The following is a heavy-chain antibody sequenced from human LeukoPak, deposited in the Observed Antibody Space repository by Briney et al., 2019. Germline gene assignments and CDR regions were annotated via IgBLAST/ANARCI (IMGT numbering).Heavy chain of an antibody. CDR2: ISSSGSTI. J-gene: IGHJ3*02. V-gene: IGHV3-11*04. D-gene: IGHD6-19*01. CDR3: AIYSEIAVGGAFDI. CDR1: GFTFSDYY. Sequence: GGSLRLSCAASGFTFSDYYMSWIRQAPGKGREWVSYISSSGSTIYYADSVKGRFAISRDNAKNSLYLQMNSLRAEDTAVYYCAIYSEIAVGGAFDIWGQGTMVTVSS.